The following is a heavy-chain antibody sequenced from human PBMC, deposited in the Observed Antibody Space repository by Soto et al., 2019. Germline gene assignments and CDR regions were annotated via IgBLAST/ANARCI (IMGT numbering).Heavy chain of an antibody. CDR2: INPSGAST. CDR1: GYSFNSYY. CDR3: ASDYNAYQRQHVFDI. J-gene: IGHJ3*02. D-gene: IGHD3-10*01. V-gene: IGHV1-46*02. Sequence: QVQLVQSGAEVKKPGASVKVACKASGYSFNSYYMHWVRQAPGQGPEWMGVINPSGASTCYAQKFKGRVTMTRDTSTSTVYVELSSLRSEDTALYYWASDYNAYQRQHVFDIWGQGTLVTVSS.